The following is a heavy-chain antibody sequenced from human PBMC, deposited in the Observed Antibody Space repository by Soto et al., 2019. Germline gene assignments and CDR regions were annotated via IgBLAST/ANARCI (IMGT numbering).Heavy chain of an antibody. J-gene: IGHJ4*02. CDR1: GFTFSSYG. D-gene: IGHD3-22*01. V-gene: IGHV3-30*18. CDR2: ISYDGSNK. Sequence: GGSLRLSCAASGFTFSSYGMHWVRQAPGKGLEWVAVISYDGSNKYYADSVKGRFTISRDNSKNTLYLQMNSLRAEDTAVYYCAKDRSLGYYDSSGYHSDSFDYWGQGTLVTVSS. CDR3: AKDRSLGYYDSSGYHSDSFDY.